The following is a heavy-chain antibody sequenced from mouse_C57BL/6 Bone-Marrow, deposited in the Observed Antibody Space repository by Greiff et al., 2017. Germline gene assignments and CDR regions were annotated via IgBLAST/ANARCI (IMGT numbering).Heavy chain of an antibody. CDR1: EKEFLSHD. Sequence: EVKLVESGGGLVQPGESLKPPFESNEKEFLSHDFSWARKTPEKRLDLVAAINSDGGSTYYPDTMERRFIISRDNTKKTLYLQMSSLRSEDTALYYCARQRVDYWGQGTTLTVSS. CDR2: INSDGGST. CDR3: ARQRVDY. J-gene: IGHJ2*01. V-gene: IGHV5-2*01.